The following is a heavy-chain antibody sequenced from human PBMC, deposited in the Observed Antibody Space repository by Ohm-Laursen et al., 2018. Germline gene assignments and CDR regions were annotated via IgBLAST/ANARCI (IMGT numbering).Heavy chain of an antibody. CDR1: GFTFSDYY. Sequence: SLRLSRAASGFTFSDYYMSWIRQAPGKGLEWVSYISSSGSTIYYADSVKGRFTISRDNAKNSLYLQMNSLRAEDTAVYYCARDGFGVVIRGSYYYYGMDVWGQGTTVTVSS. CDR3: ARDGFGVVIRGSYYYYGMDV. J-gene: IGHJ6*02. CDR2: ISSSGSTI. V-gene: IGHV3-11*01. D-gene: IGHD3-3*01.